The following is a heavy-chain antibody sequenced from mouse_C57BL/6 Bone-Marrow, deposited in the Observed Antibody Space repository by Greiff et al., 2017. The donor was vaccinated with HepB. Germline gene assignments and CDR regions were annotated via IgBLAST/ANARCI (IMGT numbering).Heavy chain of an antibody. CDR1: GYAFTNYL. CDR3: ARDYSSSYYFDY. Sequence: QVQLQQSGAELVRPGPSVKVSCKASGYAFTNYLIEWVKQRPGQGLEWIGVINPGSGGTNYNEKFKGKATLTADKSSSTAYMQLSSLTSEDSAVYFCARDYSSSYYFDYWGQGTTLTVSS. V-gene: IGHV1-54*01. D-gene: IGHD1-1*01. J-gene: IGHJ2*01. CDR2: INPGSGGT.